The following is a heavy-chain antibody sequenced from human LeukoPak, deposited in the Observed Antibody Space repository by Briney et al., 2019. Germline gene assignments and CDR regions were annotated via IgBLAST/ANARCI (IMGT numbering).Heavy chain of an antibody. V-gene: IGHV4-59*11. Sequence: SETLSLTCTVSGVSNSSHYWSWIRQSPGKGLEWIGNIYYTGSTNYNPSLKSRVAISIDTSKNQFSLTLHSVTAADAAAYYCASAGNPHYFDFWGQGPLVTVSS. CDR2: IYYTGST. CDR3: ASAGNPHYFDF. CDR1: GVSNSSHY. J-gene: IGHJ4*02.